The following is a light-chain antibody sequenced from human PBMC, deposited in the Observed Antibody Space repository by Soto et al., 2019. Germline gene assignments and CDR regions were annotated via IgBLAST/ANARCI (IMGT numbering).Light chain of an antibody. CDR3: QQSNNWHKT. V-gene: IGKV3-15*01. CDR2: DAS. J-gene: IGKJ1*01. CDR1: QSVGSN. Sequence: EIVMTQSPDTLSVSPGETANLSCRASQSVGSNLAWYQQKPGQAPRLLISDASTRAAGLPDRFSGSGSGTEFTLTISSLQSEDFAVYYCQQSNNWHKTFGQGTKVEI.